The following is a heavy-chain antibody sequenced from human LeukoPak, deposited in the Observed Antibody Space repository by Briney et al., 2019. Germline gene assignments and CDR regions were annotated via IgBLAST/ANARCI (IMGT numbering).Heavy chain of an antibody. J-gene: IGHJ6*03. CDR1: GYTFTSYY. Sequence: ASVKVSCKASGYTFTSYYMHWVRQAPGQGLEWMGIINPSGGSTSYAQEFQGRVTMTRDMSTSTVYMELSSLRSEDTAVYYCARGWEYSYGLQNMDVWGKGTTVTVSS. V-gene: IGHV1-46*01. CDR3: ARGWEYSYGLQNMDV. CDR2: INPSGGST. D-gene: IGHD5-18*01.